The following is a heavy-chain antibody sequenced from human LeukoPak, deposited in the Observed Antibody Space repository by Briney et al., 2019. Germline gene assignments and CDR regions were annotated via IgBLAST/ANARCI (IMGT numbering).Heavy chain of an antibody. CDR2: IGGSSSYI. Sequence: GGSLRLSCAASGFTFSTYSMNWVRQAPGKGLEWVSSIGGSSSYIYYADSVKGRFTISRDSAQNSLYLQMNSLRAEDTAVYYCARGQSYGWFDPWGQGTLVTVSS. V-gene: IGHV3-21*01. CDR3: ARGQSYGWFDP. CDR1: GFTFSTYS. D-gene: IGHD1-26*01. J-gene: IGHJ5*02.